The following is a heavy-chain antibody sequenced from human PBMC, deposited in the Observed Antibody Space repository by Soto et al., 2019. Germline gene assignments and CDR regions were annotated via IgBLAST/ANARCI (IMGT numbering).Heavy chain of an antibody. V-gene: IGHV1-46*01. CDR2: INPSGGST. CDR1: GYTFTSYY. J-gene: IGHJ4*02. CDR3: ARSRGGVTDDY. D-gene: IGHD3-10*01. Sequence: QVQLVQSGAEVKKPGASVKVSCKASGYTFTSYYMHWVRQAPGQGIEWMGIINPSGGSTSYAQKFQGRVTLTRDTSTSTVYMELSSLRSEDTAVYYCARSRGGVTDDYWGQGTLVTVSS.